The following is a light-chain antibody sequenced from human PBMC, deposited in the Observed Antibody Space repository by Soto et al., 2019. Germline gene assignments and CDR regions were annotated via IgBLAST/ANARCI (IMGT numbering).Light chain of an antibody. Sequence: NFMLTQPHSVSESPGKTVTISCTRSSGSIDSNYVQWYQQRPGSAPTTVLYEDHQRPSGVPDRFSGSIDSSSNSASLTISGLKTDDDADYFCQSYDSGILVFGGGTQLTVL. CDR2: EDH. CDR3: QSYDSGILV. J-gene: IGLJ3*02. V-gene: IGLV6-57*04. CDR1: SGSIDSNY.